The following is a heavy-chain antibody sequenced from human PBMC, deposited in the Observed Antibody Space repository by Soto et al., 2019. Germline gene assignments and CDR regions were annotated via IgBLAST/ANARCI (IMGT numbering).Heavy chain of an antibody. Sequence: GGSLRLSCAASGFTFSSYGMHWVRQAPGKGLEWVAVIWYDGSNKYYADSVKGRFTISRDNSKNTLYLQMNSLRAEDTAVYYCARDRGLYYDPRDAFDIWGQGTMVTVSS. D-gene: IGHD3-22*01. CDR2: IWYDGSNK. J-gene: IGHJ3*02. CDR3: ARDRGLYYDPRDAFDI. V-gene: IGHV3-33*01. CDR1: GFTFSSYG.